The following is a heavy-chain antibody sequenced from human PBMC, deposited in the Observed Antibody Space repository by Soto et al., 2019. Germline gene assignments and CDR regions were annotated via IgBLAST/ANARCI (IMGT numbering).Heavy chain of an antibody. CDR3: AKDQWWLRYGHYCDGMDV. CDR2: ISYDGSNK. Sequence: GGSLRLSCAASGFTFSSYGMHWVRQAPGKGLEWVAVISYDGSNKYYADSVKGRFTISRDNSKNTLYLQMNSLRAEDTAVYYCAKDQWWLRYGHYCDGMDVWGQGTTVTGSS. V-gene: IGHV3-30*18. J-gene: IGHJ6*02. D-gene: IGHD2-15*01. CDR1: GFTFSSYG.